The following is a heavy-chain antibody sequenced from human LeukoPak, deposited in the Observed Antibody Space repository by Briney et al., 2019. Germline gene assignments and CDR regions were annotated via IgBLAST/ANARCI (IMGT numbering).Heavy chain of an antibody. Sequence: SETLSLTCAVSGYSISSGYYWGWIRQPPGKGLEWIGSIYHSGSTYYNPSLKSRVTISVDTSKNQFSLKLSSVTAADTAVYYCASRPAGTWFDYWGQGTLVTVSS. D-gene: IGHD6-19*01. V-gene: IGHV4-38-2*01. CDR2: IYHSGST. J-gene: IGHJ4*02. CDR3: ASRPAGTWFDY. CDR1: GYSISSGYY.